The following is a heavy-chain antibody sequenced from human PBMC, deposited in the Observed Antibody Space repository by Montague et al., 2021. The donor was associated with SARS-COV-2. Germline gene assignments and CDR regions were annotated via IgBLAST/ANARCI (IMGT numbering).Heavy chain of an antibody. Sequence: SETLSLTSAVYGGSFSDYYCSWIRQPPGKGLEWIGEINHSGSTNXNPSLRSRVTISVDTSKNQFSLKLSSVTAADTAVYYCARFLRRVVHAATGHWEKNYYYYYMDVWGQGTPVTVSS. CDR1: GGSFSDYY. D-gene: IGHD2-2*01. V-gene: IGHV4-34*01. J-gene: IGHJ6*03. CDR2: INHSGST. CDR3: ARFLRRVVHAATGHWEKNYYYYYMDV.